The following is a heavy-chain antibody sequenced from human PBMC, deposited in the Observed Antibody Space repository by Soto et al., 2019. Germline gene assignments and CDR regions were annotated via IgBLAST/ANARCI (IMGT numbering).Heavy chain of an antibody. CDR3: VRDRDLYRDMVHADL. J-gene: IGHJ4*01. CDR1: GFTISGCS. Sequence: PGGSLRLSCEASGFTISGCSMNWFRQAPGKGLECLAYITIRTGNILYADSVRGRFTISADNAENSVFLQMNSLRDEDTAVYFCVRDRDLYRDMVHADLWGQGT. CDR2: ITIRTGNI. V-gene: IGHV3-48*02. D-gene: IGHD1-26*01.